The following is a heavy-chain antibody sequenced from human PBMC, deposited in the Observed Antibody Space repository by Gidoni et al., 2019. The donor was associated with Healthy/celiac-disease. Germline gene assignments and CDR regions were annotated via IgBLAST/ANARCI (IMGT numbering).Heavy chain of an antibody. CDR2: IYYSGST. CDR1: GGSISSSRYS. J-gene: IGHJ6*02. CDR3: ARLQGHRRVSLYYYGMDV. Sequence: QLQLQESGPGLVKPSATLSLTCTVSGGSISSSRYSWGWIRQPPGKGMEWIGSIYYSGSTYYNPSLKSRVTISVDTSKNQFSLKRSYVTAADTAVYYCARLQGHRRVSLYYYGMDVWGQGTTVTVSS. V-gene: IGHV4-39*01.